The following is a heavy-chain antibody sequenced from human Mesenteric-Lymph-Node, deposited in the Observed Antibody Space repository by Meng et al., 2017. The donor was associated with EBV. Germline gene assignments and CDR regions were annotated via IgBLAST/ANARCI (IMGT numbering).Heavy chain of an antibody. CDR1: GGPFTNYG. CDR2: ISPYNGNI. CDR3: ARDVTPMIVVVPNWFDT. J-gene: IGHJ5*02. V-gene: IGHV1-18*01. D-gene: IGHD3-22*01. Sequence: QVQLVQSGAEVKKPGSSVKVSCNASGGPFTNYGISWVRQAPGQGLEWMGWISPYNGNINFAQKFQGRVTMTTDTSTSTAYMELRSLRSDDTAVYYCARDVTPMIVVVPNWFDTWGQGTLVTVSS.